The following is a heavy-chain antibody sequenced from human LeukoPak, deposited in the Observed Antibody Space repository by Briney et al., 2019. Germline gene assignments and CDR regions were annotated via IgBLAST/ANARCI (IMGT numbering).Heavy chain of an antibody. CDR2: IYSGGST. CDR1: GFTVSSNY. D-gene: IGHD6-19*01. J-gene: IGHJ4*02. V-gene: IGHV3-53*01. CDR3: AGELYSSGWYVLGY. Sequence: PGGSLRLSCAASGFTVSSNYMSWVRQAPGKGLEWVSVIYSGGSTYYADSVKGRFTISRDNSKNTLYLQMNSLRAEDTAVYYCAGELYSSGWYVLGYWGQGTLVTVSS.